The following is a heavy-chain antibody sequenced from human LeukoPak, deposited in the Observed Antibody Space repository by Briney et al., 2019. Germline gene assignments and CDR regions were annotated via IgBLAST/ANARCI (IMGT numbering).Heavy chain of an antibody. CDR1: GFSLRHYA. Sequence: GGSLRLSCTVSGFSLRHYAMSWVRQAPGKGLEWVSGIGGAGDRIHYADSVRGRLTISKDISEATLYLQMSSLRAEDTAVYYCAKDYYDDRDYYYGALQHWGQGTLVTVSS. CDR2: IGGAGDRI. V-gene: IGHV3-23*01. J-gene: IGHJ1*01. D-gene: IGHD3-22*01. CDR3: AKDYYDDRDYYYGALQH.